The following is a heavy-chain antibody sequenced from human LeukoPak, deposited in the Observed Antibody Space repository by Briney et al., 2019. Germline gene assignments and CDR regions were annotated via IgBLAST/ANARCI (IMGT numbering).Heavy chain of an antibody. CDR3: ARAGWYELPRYAFDI. J-gene: IGHJ3*02. Sequence: ASVKVSCKASGYTFTSYGINWVRQAPGQGLEWMGWISAYNGYTNYAQKLQGRVTITTDTSTSTAYMELRSLRSDDTAVYYCARAGWYELPRYAFDIWGQGTMVTVSS. CDR1: GYTFTSYG. V-gene: IGHV1-18*01. CDR2: ISAYNGYT. D-gene: IGHD6-19*01.